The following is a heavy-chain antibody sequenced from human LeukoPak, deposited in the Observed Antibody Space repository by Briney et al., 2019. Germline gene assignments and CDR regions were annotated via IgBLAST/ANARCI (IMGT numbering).Heavy chain of an antibody. CDR2: TYHSGST. CDR3: ASQYLYYYFWSALDYYMDV. V-gene: IGHV4-38-2*01. J-gene: IGHJ6*03. CDR1: GYFISSGYY. Sequence: AETLSLTSGVGGYFISSGYYWGRIRPPPGMGLKWIGNTYHSGSTYYTPSLKRRVTISVDTFKNHFPPELSSLASAHTVLQYSASQYLYYYFWSALDYYMDVWGKGPTVPVSS. D-gene: IGHD3-3*01.